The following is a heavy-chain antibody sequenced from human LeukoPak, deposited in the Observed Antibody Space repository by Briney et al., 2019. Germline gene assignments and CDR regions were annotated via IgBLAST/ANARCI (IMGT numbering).Heavy chain of an antibody. V-gene: IGHV4-59*01. CDR1: DGSISSYY. Sequence: SETLSLTCTVSDGSISSYYWSWIRQPPGKGLEWIGCFYHSGSTNYNPSLKSRVTTSVDTSKNQFSLRLSSVTAAVTAVYFCASTQQWLAFDYWGQGILVTVSS. D-gene: IGHD6-19*01. CDR3: ASTQQWLAFDY. CDR2: FYHSGST. J-gene: IGHJ4*02.